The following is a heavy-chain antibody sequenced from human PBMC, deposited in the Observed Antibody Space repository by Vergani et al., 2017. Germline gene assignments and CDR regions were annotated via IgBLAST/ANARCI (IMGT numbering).Heavy chain of an antibody. V-gene: IGHV3-23*01. CDR2: ISGSGGST. Sequence: EVQLLESGGGLVQPGGSLRLSCAASGFTFSSYAMSWVRQAPGKGLEWVSAISGSGGSTYYADSVKGRFTISRDNSKNTLYLQMNSLRAEDTAVYYCARENLWDEYEGAGTGLSNYYFDYWGQGTLVTVSS. D-gene: IGHD6-19*01. J-gene: IGHJ4*02. CDR3: ARENLWDEYEGAGTGLSNYYFDY. CDR1: GFTFSSYA.